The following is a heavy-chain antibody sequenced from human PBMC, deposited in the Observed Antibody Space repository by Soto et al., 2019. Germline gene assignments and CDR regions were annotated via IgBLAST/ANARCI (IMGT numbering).Heavy chain of an antibody. J-gene: IGHJ4*02. D-gene: IGHD2-15*01. CDR2: IYYSGST. Sequence: QVQLQESGPGLVKPSQTLSLTCTVSGGSISSGDYYWSWIRQSPGKGLEWIGYIYYSGSTYYNPSLKSRVTTSVDTSKNQFSLKLGSVTAADTAVYYCARVADCSGGRCYFSVDYWGQGTLVTVSS. V-gene: IGHV4-30-4*01. CDR3: ARVADCSGGRCYFSVDY. CDR1: GGSISSGDYY.